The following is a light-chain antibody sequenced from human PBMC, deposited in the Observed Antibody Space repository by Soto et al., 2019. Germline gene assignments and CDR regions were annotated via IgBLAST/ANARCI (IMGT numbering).Light chain of an antibody. Sequence: DVQMTQSPSSLSASVGDMVTLTFLASQTVTSYLNWYHQKPGKAPNLLIYRASSLESGVPSRFSGSGSGTEFTLTISSLQPDDFATYYCQQYQSYSSFAGGTKVDIK. CDR3: QQYQSYSS. CDR1: QTVTSY. J-gene: IGKJ4*01. CDR2: RAS. V-gene: IGKV1-5*01.